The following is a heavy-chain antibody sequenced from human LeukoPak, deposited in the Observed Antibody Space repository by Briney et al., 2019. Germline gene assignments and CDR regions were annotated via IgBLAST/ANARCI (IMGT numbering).Heavy chain of an antibody. CDR3: ARVRSTPTTYSSSWGDFDY. J-gene: IGHJ4*02. CDR1: GYTFISYG. V-gene: IGHV1-18*01. CDR2: ISAYNGNT. D-gene: IGHD6-13*01. Sequence: GASVKVSCKASGYTFISYGISWVRQAPGQGLEWMGWISAYNGNTNYAQKLQGRVTMTTDTSTSTAYMELRSLRSDDTAVYYCARVRSTPTTYSSSWGDFDYWGQGILVTVSS.